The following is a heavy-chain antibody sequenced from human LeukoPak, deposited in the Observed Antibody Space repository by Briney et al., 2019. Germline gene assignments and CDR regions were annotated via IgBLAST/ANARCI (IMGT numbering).Heavy chain of an antibody. CDR3: ARDMNGLP. V-gene: IGHV3-74*01. CDR2: INSDGSGT. CDR1: GFILGNYR. J-gene: IGHJ5*02. Sequence: PGGSLRLSCATSGFILGNYRMHWVRQAQGKGLVWVSRINSDGSGTDYAESVKGRFTISRDNAKNTLYLHMSSLRVEDTAVYYCARDMNGLPWGQGTLVTVSS. D-gene: IGHD1-1*01.